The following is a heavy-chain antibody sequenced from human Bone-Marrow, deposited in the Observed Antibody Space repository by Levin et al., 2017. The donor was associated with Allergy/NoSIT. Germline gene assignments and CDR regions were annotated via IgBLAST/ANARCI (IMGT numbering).Heavy chain of an antibody. V-gene: IGHV3-74*03. Sequence: ASVKVSCVASGFTFSSFWMHWVRQAPGKGLVWLSHIKGDGSTTTYADSVKGRFTIPRDNAKNTLYLQMNSLSAEDTAVYYCVRDLYGRDDHWGQGTLVTVSS. CDR3: VRDLYGRDDH. J-gene: IGHJ4*02. CDR1: GFTFSSFW. CDR2: IKGDGSTT. D-gene: IGHD2-2*02.